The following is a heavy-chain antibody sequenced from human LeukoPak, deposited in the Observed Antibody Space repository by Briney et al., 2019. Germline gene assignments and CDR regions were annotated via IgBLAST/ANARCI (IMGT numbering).Heavy chain of an antibody. CDR3: ARDGAAAAIEYFQH. V-gene: IGHV3-66*01. D-gene: IGHD2-2*01. CDR1: GFTVSRNY. J-gene: IGHJ1*01. CDR2: IYSGGST. Sequence: GGSLRLSCAASGFTVSRNYMSWVRQAPGKGLEWVSVIYSGGSTYYADSVKGRFTISRDNSKNTLYLQMNSLRAEDTAVYYCARDGAAAAIEYFQHWGQGTLVTVSS.